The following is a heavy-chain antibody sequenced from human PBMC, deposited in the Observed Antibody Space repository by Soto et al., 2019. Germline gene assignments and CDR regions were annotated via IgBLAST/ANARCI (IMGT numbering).Heavy chain of an antibody. D-gene: IGHD3-10*01. CDR1: DRSFTSSY. Sequence: SETLYLTCTFSDRSFTSSYTRSFRQPPRKGLEWIGYIYYSGSTNYNPSLKSRVTISVDTSKNQFSRKLNSMTAADTAVYYCARHNYGSGSTYFDYWGQGTLVTVSS. CDR2: IYYSGST. CDR3: ARHNYGSGSTYFDY. J-gene: IGHJ4*02. V-gene: IGHV4-59*08.